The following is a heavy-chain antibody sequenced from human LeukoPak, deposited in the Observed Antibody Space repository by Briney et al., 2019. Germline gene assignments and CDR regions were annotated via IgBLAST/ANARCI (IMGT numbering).Heavy chain of an antibody. CDR2: IYYSGST. J-gene: IGHJ5*02. D-gene: IGHD3-3*01. V-gene: IGHV4-39*01. CDR3: ARVNYRARFLESKRSNWFDP. CDR1: GGSISSSSYY. Sequence: PSETLSLTCTVSGGSISSSSYYWGWIRQPPGKGLEWIGSIYYSGSTYYNPSLKSRVTISVDTSKNQFSLKLSSVTAADTAVYYCARVNYRARFLESKRSNWFDPWGQGTLVTVSS.